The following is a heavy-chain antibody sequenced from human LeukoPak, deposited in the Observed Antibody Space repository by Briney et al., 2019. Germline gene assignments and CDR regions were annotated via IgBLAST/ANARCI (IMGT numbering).Heavy chain of an antibody. CDR1: GFTFRNYR. J-gene: IGHJ4*02. D-gene: IGHD6-6*01. Sequence: GGSLRLSCAASGFTFRNYRMDWVRQAPGEGVEGVSYISSNSRTIDYANSVKGRFTVSRDNAKNSLFLQMNSLRAEDTAVYYCTRGGAARPDYWGQGTLVTVSS. CDR3: TRGGAARPDY. CDR2: ISSNSRTI. V-gene: IGHV3-48*01.